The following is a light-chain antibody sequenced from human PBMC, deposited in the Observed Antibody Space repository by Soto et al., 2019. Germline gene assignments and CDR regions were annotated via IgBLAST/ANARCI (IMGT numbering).Light chain of an antibody. CDR1: QDISNF. Sequence: IQLTQTQSHLSAYVEGRVTIACGVSQDISNFLAWYQQKPGKVPKLLIYAASTMEPGVPSRFSGRGSGTEVTLSISSLQPDELATYSIQDYNSAPPVTVGPGTKVDI. CDR2: AAS. J-gene: IGKJ3*01. V-gene: IGKV1-27*01. CDR3: QDYNSAPPVT.